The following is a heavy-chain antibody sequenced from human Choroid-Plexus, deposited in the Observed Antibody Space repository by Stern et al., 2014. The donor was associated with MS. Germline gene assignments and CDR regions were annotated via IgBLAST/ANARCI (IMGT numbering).Heavy chain of an antibody. CDR2: IDRGGGP. CDR3: VRERCINTRCYGGRFGYYYYGMDV. V-gene: IGHV4-34*01. Sequence: QVQLQQWGAGLLKPSETLSLTCAVYGGSFSGYYWSWIRQSPGKGLEWIGEIDRGGGPNSNPSHKGQITISADRSKNHPPLNLRAVTAADTAIYYCVRERCINTRCYGGRFGYYYYGMDVWGQGTTVTVSS. D-gene: IGHD2-2*01. CDR1: GGSFSGYY. J-gene: IGHJ6*02.